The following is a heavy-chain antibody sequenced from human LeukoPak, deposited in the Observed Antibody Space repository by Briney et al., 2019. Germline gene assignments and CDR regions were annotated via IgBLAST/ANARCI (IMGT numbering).Heavy chain of an antibody. J-gene: IGHJ5*02. CDR2: ISAYNGNT. CDR3: ARTASSSHWFDP. Sequence: ASVKVSCKASGGTFSSYAISWVRQAPGQGLEWMGWISAYNGNTNYAQKLQGRVTMTTDTSTSTAYMELRSLRSDDTAVYYCARTASSSHWFDPWGQGTLVTVSS. V-gene: IGHV1-18*01. D-gene: IGHD6-6*01. CDR1: GGTFSSYA.